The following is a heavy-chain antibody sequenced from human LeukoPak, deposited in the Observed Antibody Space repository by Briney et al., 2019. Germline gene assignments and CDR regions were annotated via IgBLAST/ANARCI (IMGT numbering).Heavy chain of an antibody. CDR3: AKKIRGQHPLGAAFDS. J-gene: IGHJ4*02. CDR2: ISGSGDIT. V-gene: IGHV3-23*01. D-gene: IGHD1-26*01. CDR1: GFTFSSYA. Sequence: GGSLRLSCAASGFTFSSYAMSWVRQAPGKGLEWVSAISGSGDITYYADSVKGRFTISRDNSKNTLYLQINSLSAGDTAVYYCAKKIRGQHPLGAAFDSWGPGTLVAVSS.